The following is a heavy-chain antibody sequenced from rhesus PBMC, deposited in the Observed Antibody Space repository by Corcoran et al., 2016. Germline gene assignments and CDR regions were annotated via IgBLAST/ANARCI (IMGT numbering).Heavy chain of an antibody. D-gene: IGHD2-15*01. J-gene: IGHJ4*01. CDR3: ARNTNIFDY. CDR1: GYSISSGYD. CDR2: IYGSSGST. Sequence: QVPLQESGPGVVKPSETLSLTCAVSGYSISSGYDWSWIRPPPGKGLEWIGYIYGSSGSTNYNPSLKNRVTISKDTSKNQFSLKLSSVTAADTAVYYCARNTNIFDYWGQGVLVTVSS. V-gene: IGHV4-76*01.